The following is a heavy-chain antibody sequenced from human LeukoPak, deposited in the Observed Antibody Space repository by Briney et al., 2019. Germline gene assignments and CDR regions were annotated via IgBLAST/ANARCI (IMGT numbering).Heavy chain of an antibody. CDR1: GGTFSSYA. CDR3: ARDREYCSSTSCSTYYYYYMDV. J-gene: IGHJ6*03. CDR2: IIPIFGTA. Sequence: SVKVSCKASGGTFSSYAISWVRQAPGQGLEWMGGIIPIFGTANYAQKFQGRVTITTDESTSTAYMELSRLRSEDTAVYYCARDREYCSSTSCSTYYYYYMDVWGKGTTVTVSS. V-gene: IGHV1-69*05. D-gene: IGHD2-2*01.